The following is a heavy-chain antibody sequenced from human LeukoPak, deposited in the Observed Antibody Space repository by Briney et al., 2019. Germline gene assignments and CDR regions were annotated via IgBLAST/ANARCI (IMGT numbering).Heavy chain of an antibody. CDR1: GFTFSTYG. CDR2: ISSNGNT. CDR3: AKDWRDSGSYYYYYYMDV. D-gene: IGHD1-26*01. V-gene: IGHV3-64*01. J-gene: IGHJ6*03. Sequence: GGSLRLSCAASGFTFSTYGMYWVRQAPGKGLEYVSSISSNGNTYYANSVKGRFTISRDNPKNTLYLQMGSLRAEDTAVYYCAKDWRDSGSYYYYYYMDVWGKGTTVTISS.